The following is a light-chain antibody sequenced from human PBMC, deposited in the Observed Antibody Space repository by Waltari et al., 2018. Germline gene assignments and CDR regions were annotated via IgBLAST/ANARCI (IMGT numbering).Light chain of an antibody. CDR3: QQYGSSVLYT. CDR2: GAS. CDR1: QSLTKRY. Sequence: VLTQSPGTLSLSPGERATLSCRASQSLTKRYLAWYPQKPGQAPRLLIYGASSRAAGIPDRFRGSGSGTDFTLTISRLEPEDFAVYYCQQYGSSVLYTFGQGTKLEIK. J-gene: IGKJ2*01. V-gene: IGKV3-20*01.